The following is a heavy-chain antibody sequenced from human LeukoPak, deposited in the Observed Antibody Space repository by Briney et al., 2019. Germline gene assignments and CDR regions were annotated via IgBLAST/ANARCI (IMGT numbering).Heavy chain of an antibody. CDR2: INPSGGST. CDR3: AREGGRSFDY. D-gene: IGHD4-17*01. Sequence: ASVKVSCKASGYTFTSYYMHWVGQAPGQGLEWMGIINPSGGSTSYAQKFQGRVNMTRDTSTSAVYMELSSLRSEDTAVYYCAREGGRSFDYWGQGTLVTVSS. V-gene: IGHV1-46*01. CDR1: GYTFTSYY. J-gene: IGHJ4*02.